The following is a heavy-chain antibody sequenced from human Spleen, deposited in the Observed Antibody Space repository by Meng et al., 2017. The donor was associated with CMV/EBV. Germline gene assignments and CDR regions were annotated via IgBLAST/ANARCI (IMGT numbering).Heavy chain of an antibody. Sequence: CAVYGGSFSGYYWSWIRQPPGEGLGWIGEINHSGSTNYDPSLKSRVTISVDTSKNQFSLKLSSVTAADTAVYYCARSVSYSSSWFGYWGQGTLVTVSS. D-gene: IGHD6-13*01. CDR2: INHSGST. CDR1: GGSFSGYY. J-gene: IGHJ4*02. V-gene: IGHV4-34*01. CDR3: ARSVSYSSSWFGY.